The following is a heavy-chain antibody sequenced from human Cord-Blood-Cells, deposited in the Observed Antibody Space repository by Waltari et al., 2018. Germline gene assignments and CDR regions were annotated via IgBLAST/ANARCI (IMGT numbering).Heavy chain of an antibody. V-gene: IGHV4-34*01. Sequence: QVQLQQWGAGLLKPSETLSLTCAVYGGSFSGYYWSWIRQPPGKGLEWIGEINHSGSTNYNPSLKGRVTISVHTAKNQFSLTLSSVTAADTAVYYCARGRYSSSWYRGKYGYWGQGTLVTVSS. CDR1: GGSFSGYY. D-gene: IGHD6-13*01. CDR3: ARGRYSSSWYRGKYGY. CDR2: INHSGST. J-gene: IGHJ4*02.